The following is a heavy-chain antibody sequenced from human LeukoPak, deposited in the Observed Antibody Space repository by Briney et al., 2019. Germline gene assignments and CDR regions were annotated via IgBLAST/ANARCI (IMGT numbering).Heavy chain of an antibody. CDR1: GFTFSDYY. Sequence: GGSLRLSCAASGFTFSDYYMSWIRQAPGKGLEWVSYISSSGSTIYYADSVKGRFTISRDNAKNSLYLQMNSLRAEDTAVYYCARELGIAAAAEGTYYYYYCMDVWGKGTTVTISS. CDR3: ARELGIAAAAEGTYYYYYCMDV. J-gene: IGHJ6*03. D-gene: IGHD6-13*01. CDR2: ISSSGSTI. V-gene: IGHV3-11*01.